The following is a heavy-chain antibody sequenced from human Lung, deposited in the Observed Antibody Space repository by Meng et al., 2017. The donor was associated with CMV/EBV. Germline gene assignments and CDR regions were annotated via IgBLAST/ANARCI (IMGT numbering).Heavy chain of an antibody. CDR1: GLTFSNAW. V-gene: IGHV3-15*02. Sequence: EVQWVEAGGASVKPGGSLGLSGAGSGLTFSNAWMSWVRQAPGKGLEWVGRIKSKTDGETADYNAPVKGRFTISRDDSKNTLYLQMNSLKTEDTAIYYCIWNDLGDYWGQGTLVTVSS. CDR2: IKSKTDGETA. D-gene: IGHD1-1*01. J-gene: IGHJ4*02. CDR3: IWNDLGDY.